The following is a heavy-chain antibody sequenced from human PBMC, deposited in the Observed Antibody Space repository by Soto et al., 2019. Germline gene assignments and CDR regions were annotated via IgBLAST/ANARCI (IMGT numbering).Heavy chain of an antibody. V-gene: IGHV4-4*02. Sequence: PSETLSLTCAVSGGSITSANWWTWVRQPPGGGLEWIGEISHSGITNYKASLKSRVTMSVDKTKNDVSLKLTSVTAADTAVYYCARVLRGWFVPWGQGTPVTVSS. CDR3: ARVLRGWFVP. J-gene: IGHJ5*02. CDR1: GGSITSANW. CDR2: ISHSGIT.